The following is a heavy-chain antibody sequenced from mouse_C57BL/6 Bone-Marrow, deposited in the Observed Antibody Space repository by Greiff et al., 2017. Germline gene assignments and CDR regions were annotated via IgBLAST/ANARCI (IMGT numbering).Heavy chain of an antibody. Sequence: VKLQQSGPELVKPGASVKISCKASGYSFTSYYIHWVKQRPGQGLEWIGWIYPGSGNTKYNEKFKGKATLTADTSSSTAYMQLSSLTSEDSAVYYCARGVNYYGSPNYWGQGTTLTVSS. CDR3: ARGVNYYGSPNY. CDR2: IYPGSGNT. J-gene: IGHJ2*01. CDR1: GYSFTSYY. D-gene: IGHD1-1*01. V-gene: IGHV1-66*01.